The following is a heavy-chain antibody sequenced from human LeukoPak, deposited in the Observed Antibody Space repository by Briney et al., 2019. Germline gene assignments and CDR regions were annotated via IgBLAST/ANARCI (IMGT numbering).Heavy chain of an antibody. Sequence: GGSLRLSCAASGFTFSSYAMHWVRQAPGKGLEWVAVISYDGSNKYYADSVKGRFTISRDNSKNTLYLQMNSLRAEDTAVYYCARRYYGSATYRLPYDYWGQGTLVTVSS. CDR1: GFTFSSYA. V-gene: IGHV3-30-3*01. D-gene: IGHD3-22*01. CDR3: ARRYYGSATYRLPYDY. J-gene: IGHJ4*02. CDR2: ISYDGSNK.